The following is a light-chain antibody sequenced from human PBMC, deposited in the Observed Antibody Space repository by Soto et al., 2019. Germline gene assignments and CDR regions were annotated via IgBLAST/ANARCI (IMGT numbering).Light chain of an antibody. CDR2: AAS. Sequence: IQLTQSPSSLSASVGDRATITCRASQGIGSYFAWYQQKPGKAPKLLIYAASTLRSGVPSRFSGSGSGTDFTLTISSLQPEDFATYYCHQLNSYPYTFGQGNKLEIK. V-gene: IGKV1-9*01. J-gene: IGKJ2*01. CDR3: HQLNSYPYT. CDR1: QGIGSY.